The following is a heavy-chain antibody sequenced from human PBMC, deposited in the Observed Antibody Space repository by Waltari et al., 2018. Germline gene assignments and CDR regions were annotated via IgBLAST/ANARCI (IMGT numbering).Heavy chain of an antibody. V-gene: IGHV1-3*01. CDR2: MNAGNGNT. J-gene: IGHJ4*02. D-gene: IGHD3-16*01. Sequence: QVQLVQSGAEVKKPGASVKVSCKASGYTFTSYAMHWVCQAPGQRLEWMGWMNAGNGNTKYSQKFQGRVTITRDTSASTAYMELSSLRSEDTAVYYCARAQDYGDYFDYWGQGTLVTVSS. CDR3: ARAQDYGDYFDY. CDR1: GYTFTSYA.